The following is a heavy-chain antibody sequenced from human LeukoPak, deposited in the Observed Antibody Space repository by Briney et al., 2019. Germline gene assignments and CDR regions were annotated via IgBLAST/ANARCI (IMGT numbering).Heavy chain of an antibody. D-gene: IGHD4-17*01. V-gene: IGHV4-4*09. J-gene: IGHJ4*02. CDR3: ARRTLTTKYYYFDY. Sequence: SETLSLTCTVSGGSISSYYWSWIRQPPGKGLGWIGYIYTSESTNYNPSLKPRVTILVDRSQNQFSLKLSSVTAADTAVYYCARRTLTTKYYYFDYWGQGTLVTVSS. CDR1: GGSISSYY. CDR2: IYTSEST.